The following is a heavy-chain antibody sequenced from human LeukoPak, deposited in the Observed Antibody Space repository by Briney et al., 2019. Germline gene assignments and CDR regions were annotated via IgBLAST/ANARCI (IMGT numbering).Heavy chain of an antibody. D-gene: IGHD3-10*01. J-gene: IGHJ6*02. CDR3: AGAYMGFGTWSHYYGVDV. Sequence: SETLSLTCTVSGGSISGYYWTWIRQPAGKGLEWIGRIYTSGSTTYNPSLKSRVTMSVDTSKNQFSLKMSSVTAADTAVYYCAGAYMGFGTWSHYYGVDVWGQGTTVTVSS. CDR1: GGSISGYY. CDR2: IYTSGST. V-gene: IGHV4-4*07.